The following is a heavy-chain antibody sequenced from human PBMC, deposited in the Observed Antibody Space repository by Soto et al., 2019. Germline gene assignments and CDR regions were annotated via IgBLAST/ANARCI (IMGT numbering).Heavy chain of an antibody. CDR1: GDRVASNSAA. D-gene: IGHD6-13*01. V-gene: IGHV6-1*01. Sequence: SQSLSLTCAISGDRVASNSAAWTWIRQSPSRGLEWLGRTYYRSKWYNDYAVSVKSRITINPDTSKNQFSLQLNSVTPEDTAVYYCARVEGIAAAALDYYGMDVWGQGTTVTVSS. J-gene: IGHJ6*02. CDR3: ARVEGIAAAALDYYGMDV. CDR2: TYYRSKWYN.